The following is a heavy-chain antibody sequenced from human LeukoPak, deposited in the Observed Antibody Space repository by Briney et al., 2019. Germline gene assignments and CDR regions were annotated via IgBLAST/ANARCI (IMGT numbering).Heavy chain of an antibody. J-gene: IGHJ3*02. Sequence: GASVKVSCKVSGYTLTELSMHWVRQAPGKGLEWMGGFDPEDGETIYAQKFQGRVTMTEDTSTDTAYMELSSLRSEDTAVYYCATLVDGSGSYYYFDAFDIWGQGTMVIVS. V-gene: IGHV1-24*01. D-gene: IGHD3-10*01. CDR1: GYTLTELS. CDR3: ATLVDGSGSYYYFDAFDI. CDR2: FDPEDGET.